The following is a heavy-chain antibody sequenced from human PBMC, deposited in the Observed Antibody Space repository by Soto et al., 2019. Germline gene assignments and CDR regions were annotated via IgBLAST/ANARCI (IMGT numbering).Heavy chain of an antibody. D-gene: IGHD1-7*01. Sequence: QVQLVESGGGVVQPGRSLRLSCAASGFTFSSYGMHWVRQAPGKGLEWVAVISYDGSNKYYADSVKGRFTISRDNSKNTLYLQMNSLRAEDTAVYYCAKDRNNWNWGGMDVW. CDR1: GFTFSSYG. CDR2: ISYDGSNK. J-gene: IGHJ6*01. V-gene: IGHV3-30*18. CDR3: AKDRNNWNWGGMDV.